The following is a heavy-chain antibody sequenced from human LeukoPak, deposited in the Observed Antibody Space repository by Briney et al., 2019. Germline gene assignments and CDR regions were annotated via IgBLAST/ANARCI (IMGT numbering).Heavy chain of an antibody. Sequence: RRSLRLSCAASGFTFSSYAMSWVRQAPGKGLEWVSAISGSGGSTYYADSVKGRFTISIDNSKNTLYLQMNSLRAEDTAVYYCARLYGMGATLYYYMDVWGKGTTVTVSS. CDR3: ARLYGMGATLYYYMDV. V-gene: IGHV3-23*01. D-gene: IGHD1-26*01. CDR1: GFTFSSYA. CDR2: ISGSGGST. J-gene: IGHJ6*03.